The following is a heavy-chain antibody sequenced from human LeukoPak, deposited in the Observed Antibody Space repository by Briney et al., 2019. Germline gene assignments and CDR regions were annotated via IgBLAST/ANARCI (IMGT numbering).Heavy chain of an antibody. V-gene: IGHV3-9*01. Sequence: GGSLRLSCAASGFTFDDYAMHWVRQAPGKGLEWVSGISWNSGGMGYADSVKGRFTISRDNAKNSLYLQMNSLRPEDTALYYCAKDRRGYCGGGSCYGYFDLWGRGTLVTVSS. CDR1: GFTFDDYA. D-gene: IGHD2-15*01. J-gene: IGHJ2*01. CDR3: AKDRRGYCGGGSCYGYFDL. CDR2: ISWNSGGM.